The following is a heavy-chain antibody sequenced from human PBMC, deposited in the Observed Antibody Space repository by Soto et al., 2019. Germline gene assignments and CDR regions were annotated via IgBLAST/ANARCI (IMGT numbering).Heavy chain of an antibody. Sequence: SETLSLTCAVYGGSFSGYYWSWIRQPPGKGLEWIGEINHSGSTNYNPSLKSRVTISVDTSKNQFSLKLSSVTAADTAVYYCASGYDFWSGSPLDWGQGTLVTVSS. CDR3: ASGYDFWSGSPLD. D-gene: IGHD3-3*01. V-gene: IGHV4-34*01. J-gene: IGHJ4*02. CDR2: INHSGST. CDR1: GGSFSGYY.